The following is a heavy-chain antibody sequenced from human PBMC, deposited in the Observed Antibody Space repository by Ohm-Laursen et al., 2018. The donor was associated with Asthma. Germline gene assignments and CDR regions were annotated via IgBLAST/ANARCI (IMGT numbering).Heavy chain of an antibody. D-gene: IGHD4-17*01. CDR3: AKDPYGAQIRGRFDY. J-gene: IGHJ4*02. V-gene: IGHV4-31*03. CDR2: IYYSGIT. CDR1: GDSISNGTYY. Sequence: TLSLTCTVSGDSISNGTYYWSWIRQHPGKGLEWIGYIYYSGITYSNPSLRSRVTISVDTSKNQFSLNLTSVTAADTAVYYCAKDPYGAQIRGRFDYWGQGTLVTVSS.